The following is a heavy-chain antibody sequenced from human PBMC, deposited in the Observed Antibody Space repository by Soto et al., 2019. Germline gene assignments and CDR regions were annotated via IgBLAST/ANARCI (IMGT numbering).Heavy chain of an antibody. CDR1: GFTFSSYA. CDR3: AKLSGYRYYYYGMDV. D-gene: IGHD2-2*02. CDR2: ISGSGGST. V-gene: IGHV3-23*01. J-gene: IGHJ6*02. Sequence: GSLRLSCAASGFTFSSYAMSWVRQAPGKGLEWVSAISGSGGSTYYADSVKGRFTISRDNSKNTLYLQMNSLRAEDTAVYYCAKLSGYRYYYYGMDVWGQGTTVTSP.